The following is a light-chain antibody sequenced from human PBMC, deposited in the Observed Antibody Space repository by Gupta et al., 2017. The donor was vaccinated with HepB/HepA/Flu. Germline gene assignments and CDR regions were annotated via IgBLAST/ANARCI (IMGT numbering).Light chain of an antibody. Sequence: QAGLTQPPSVSKYLRQTATLTCTGNSNNVGNQGAAWLQQHQGHPPKLLSYRNNNRPSGISERFSASMSGNTASLTITGLQPEDEADYYCLACDTNVRDVLFGGGTTLTVL. CDR3: LACDTNVRDVL. J-gene: IGLJ2*01. CDR2: RNN. CDR1: SNNVGNQG. V-gene: IGLV10-54*01.